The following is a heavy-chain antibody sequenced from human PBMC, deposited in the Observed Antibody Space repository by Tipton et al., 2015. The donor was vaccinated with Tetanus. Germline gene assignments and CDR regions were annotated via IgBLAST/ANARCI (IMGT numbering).Heavy chain of an antibody. V-gene: IGHV4-59*06. CDR1: GGSISSYY. CDR3: ARDSRLFYAMDV. Sequence: TLSLTCTLSGGSISSYYWSWVRQPPGKGLEWIGYIYHTGTTYYNPSFKSRVSISVDTSMSQFSLELNSVTAADTAVYYCARDSRLFYAMDVWGQGATVAVSS. J-gene: IGHJ6*02. CDR2: IYHTGTT. D-gene: IGHD3-22*01.